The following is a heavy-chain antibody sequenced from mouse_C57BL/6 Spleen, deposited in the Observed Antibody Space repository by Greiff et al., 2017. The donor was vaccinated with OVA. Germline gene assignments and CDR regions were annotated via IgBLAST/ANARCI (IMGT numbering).Heavy chain of an antibody. CDR1: GYTFTDYY. D-gene: IGHD1-1*01. Sequence: VQLQQSGAELVRPGASVKLSCKASGYTFTDYYINWVKQRPGQGLEWIARIYPGSGNTYYNEKFKGKATLTAEKSSSTAYMQLSSLTSEDSAVYFCARSTDYGSSPFDYWGQGTTLTVSS. J-gene: IGHJ2*01. CDR2: IYPGSGNT. V-gene: IGHV1-76*01. CDR3: ARSTDYGSSPFDY.